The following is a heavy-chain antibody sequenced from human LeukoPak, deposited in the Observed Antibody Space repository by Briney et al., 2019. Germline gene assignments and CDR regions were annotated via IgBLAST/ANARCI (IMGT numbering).Heavy chain of an antibody. CDR1: GFTFSSYD. J-gene: IGHJ4*02. CDR2: IGTAGDT. CDR3: ARTGRGRLFDY. D-gene: IGHD6-25*01. V-gene: IGHV3-13*04. Sequence: GGSLRLSCAASGFTFSSYDMHWVRQATGKGLEWVSAIGTAGDTYYPGSVKGRFTISRENAKNSLYLQMNSLRAGDTAVYYCARTGRGRLFDYWGQGTLVTVSS.